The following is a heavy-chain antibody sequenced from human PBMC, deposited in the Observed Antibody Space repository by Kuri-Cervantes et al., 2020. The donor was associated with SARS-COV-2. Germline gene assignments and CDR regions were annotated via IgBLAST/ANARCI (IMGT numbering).Heavy chain of an antibody. CDR2: IYYSGST. V-gene: IGHV4-31*02. D-gene: IGHD2-21*02. Sequence: SCAVYGGSFSDFYWSWIRQHPGKGLEWIGYIYYSGSTYYNPSLKSRVTISVDTSKNQFSLKLSSVTAADTAVYYCARGVVVTAIAFDYWGQGTLVTVSS. J-gene: IGHJ4*02. CDR3: ARGVVVTAIAFDY. CDR1: GGSFSDFY.